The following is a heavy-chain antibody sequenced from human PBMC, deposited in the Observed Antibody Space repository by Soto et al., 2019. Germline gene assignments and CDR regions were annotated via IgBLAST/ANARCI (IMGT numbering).Heavy chain of an antibody. D-gene: IGHD4-17*01. Sequence: PSETLSLTCTVSGGSVSSGSYYWSWIRQPPGKGLEWIGYIYYSGSTNYNPSLKSRVTISVDTSKNQFSLKLSSVTAADTAVYYCAMTTYGDYGYYYYMDVWGKGTTVTVSS. CDR2: IYYSGST. CDR3: AMTTYGDYGYYYYMDV. J-gene: IGHJ6*03. V-gene: IGHV4-61*01. CDR1: GGSVSSGSYY.